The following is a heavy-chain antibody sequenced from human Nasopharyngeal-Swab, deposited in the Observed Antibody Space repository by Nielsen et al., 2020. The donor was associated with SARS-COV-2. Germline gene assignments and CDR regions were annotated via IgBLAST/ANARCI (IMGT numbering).Heavy chain of an antibody. D-gene: IGHD7-27*01. V-gene: IGHV3-23*01. CDR3: VLDPNWGSTG. Sequence: GGSLRLSCAASGFTFRSHPMCWVRQAPGKGLEFVSSLAGSGDKICYAESVKGRFTISRDNSKNTLYLQMNSLRADDTAVYHCVLDPNWGSTGWGRGTLVTVSS. CDR1: GFTFRSHP. J-gene: IGHJ4*02. CDR2: LAGSGDKI.